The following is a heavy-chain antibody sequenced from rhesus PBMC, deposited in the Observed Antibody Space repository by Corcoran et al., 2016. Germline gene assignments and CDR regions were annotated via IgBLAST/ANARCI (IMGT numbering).Heavy chain of an antibody. D-gene: IGHD1-26*01. J-gene: IGHJ6*01. CDR1: VGSISGDN. Sequence: QVQLPESGPGLVKPAETLSLTCAVSVGSISGDNWNWIRPAPVIGLEWIGYIGGGCVSSYYNPSLKSRVTISTDTSKNQFSLKLSSVTAADTAVYYCARNFGEPELLGGYYYGLDSWGHGVVVTVSS. CDR2: IGGGCVSS. V-gene: IGHV4S5*01. CDR3: ARNFGEPELLGGYYYGLDS.